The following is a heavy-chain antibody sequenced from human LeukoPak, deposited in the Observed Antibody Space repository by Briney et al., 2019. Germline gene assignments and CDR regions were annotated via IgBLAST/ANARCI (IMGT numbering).Heavy chain of an antibody. J-gene: IGHJ4*02. V-gene: IGHV1-69*13. Sequence: SVKVSCKASGYTFTSYYMHWVRQAPGQGLEWMGGIIPIFGTANYAQKFQGRVTITADESTSSVYMELSSLRSDDTAVYYCSVDRDYWGQGTLVTVSS. D-gene: IGHD5-12*01. CDR2: IIPIFGTA. CDR3: SVDRDY. CDR1: GYTFTSYY.